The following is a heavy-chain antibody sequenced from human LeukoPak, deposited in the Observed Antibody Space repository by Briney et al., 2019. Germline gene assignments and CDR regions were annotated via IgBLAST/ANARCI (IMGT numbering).Heavy chain of an antibody. D-gene: IGHD3-22*01. J-gene: IGHJ1*01. V-gene: IGHV4-39*01. CDR2: IYYSGST. CDR3: ARRRYYDSTGYLE. Sequence: SETLSLTCTISGGFISSSSYYWGWIRQPPGKGLERIGDIYYSGSTYYNPALKSRVSMSIDTSKNQFSLELRSVAAADTALYYCARRRYYDSTGYLEWGQGTLVTVTS. CDR1: GGFISSSSYY.